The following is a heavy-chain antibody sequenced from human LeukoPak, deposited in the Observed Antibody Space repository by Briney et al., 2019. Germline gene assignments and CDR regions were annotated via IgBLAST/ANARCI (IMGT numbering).Heavy chain of an antibody. CDR1: GGSFSGYY. CDR3: ARGRGEVLWFGELLSNPYYLDY. CDR2: INHSGST. J-gene: IGHJ4*02. Sequence: SETLSLTCAVYGGSFSGYYWSWIRQPPGKGLEWIGEINHSGSTNYNPSLKSRVTISVDTSKNQFSLKLSSVTAADTAVYYCARGRGEVLWFGELLSNPYYLDYWGQGTLVTVSS. D-gene: IGHD3-10*01. V-gene: IGHV4-34*01.